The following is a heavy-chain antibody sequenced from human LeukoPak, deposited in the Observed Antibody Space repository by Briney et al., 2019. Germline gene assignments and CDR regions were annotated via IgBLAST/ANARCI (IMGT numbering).Heavy chain of an antibody. CDR3: ARHYGP. V-gene: IGHV4-39*01. D-gene: IGHD4-17*01. J-gene: IGHJ5*02. CDR2: IDASGTT. CDR1: GGSISGSIYY. Sequence: SETLSLTCTVSGGSISGSIYYWGWIRQPPGKGLEWIRSIDASGTTSYNTSITHRVTISVDTSKNQFPLKPDPVTAPATAVDYCARHYGPWGQGTLVAVSS.